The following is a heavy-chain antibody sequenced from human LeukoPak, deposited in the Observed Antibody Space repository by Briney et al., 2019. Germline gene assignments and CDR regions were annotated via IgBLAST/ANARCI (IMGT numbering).Heavy chain of an antibody. CDR1: GFTFGSYS. CDR2: ISSSSDSI. V-gene: IGHV3-48*01. J-gene: IGHJ4*02. Sequence: GGSLRLSCAASGFTFGSYSMSWVRQAPVKGLECVSYISSSSDSIDYADSVKGRFTISRDNAKNSLYLQMNSLRVEDTAMYYCARGIRGSSTFDSWGQGILVTVSS. CDR3: ARGIRGSSTFDS. D-gene: IGHD6-6*01.